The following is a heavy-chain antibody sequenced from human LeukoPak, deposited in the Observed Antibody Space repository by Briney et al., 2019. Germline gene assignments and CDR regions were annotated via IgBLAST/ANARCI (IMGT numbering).Heavy chain of an antibody. D-gene: IGHD1-26*01. CDR1: GGSFSGYY. CDR3: ARGIVGPTTLRYYYMDV. V-gene: IGHV4-34*01. Sequence: SETLSLTCAVYGGSFSGYYWSWIRQPPGKGLEWIGEINHSGSTNYNPSLKSRVTISVDTSKNQFSLKLSSVTAADTAVYYCARGIVGPTTLRYYYMDVWGKGTTVTVSS. J-gene: IGHJ6*03. CDR2: INHSGST.